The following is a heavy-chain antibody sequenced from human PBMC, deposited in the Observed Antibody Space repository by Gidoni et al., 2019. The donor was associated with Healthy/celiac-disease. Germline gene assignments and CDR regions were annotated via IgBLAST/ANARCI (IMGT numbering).Heavy chain of an antibody. Sequence: QVQLVQSGAEVKKPGSSVKVSCKASGGTFSSYASSWVRQAPGQGLEWMGRIIPILGIANYAQKFQGRVTITADKSTSTAYMELSSLRSEDTAVYYCARTDAGYFDYWGQGTLVTVSS. V-gene: IGHV1-69*04. J-gene: IGHJ4*02. CDR3: ARTDAGYFDY. CDR2: IIPILGIA. CDR1: GGTFSSYA.